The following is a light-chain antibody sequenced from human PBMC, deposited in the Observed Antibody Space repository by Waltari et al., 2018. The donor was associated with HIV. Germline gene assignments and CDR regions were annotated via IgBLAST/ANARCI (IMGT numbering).Light chain of an antibody. CDR2: DNN. V-gene: IGLV1-51*01. CDR3: GTWDRRLSAWV. CDR1: SPNIWSYS. J-gene: IGLJ3*02. Sequence: QSVLTQPPSVSAAPGQMVTISCSGSSPNIWSYSVSWYQQVPGSAPKLLIYDNNNRPSGIPDRFSGSKSGTSATLGITGLLTGDEADYYCGTWDRRLSAWVFGGGTKLTVL.